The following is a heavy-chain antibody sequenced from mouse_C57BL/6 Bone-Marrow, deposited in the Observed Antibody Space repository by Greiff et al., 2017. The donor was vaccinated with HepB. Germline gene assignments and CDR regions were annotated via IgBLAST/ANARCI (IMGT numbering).Heavy chain of an antibody. D-gene: IGHD3-3*01. CDR2: ISSGGSYT. J-gene: IGHJ2*01. V-gene: IGHV5-6*02. CDR1: GFTFSSYG. Sequence: DVKLVESGGDLVKPGGSLKLSCAASGFTFSSYGMSWVRQTPDKGLEWVATISSGGSYTYYPDSVKGRFTISRDNAKNTLYLQMSSLKSEDTAMYYCARHKGSYFDYWGQVTTLTVSS. CDR3: ARHKGSYFDY.